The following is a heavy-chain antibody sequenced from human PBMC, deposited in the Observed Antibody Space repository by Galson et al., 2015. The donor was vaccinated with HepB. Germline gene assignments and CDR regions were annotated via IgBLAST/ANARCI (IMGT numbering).Heavy chain of an antibody. Sequence: SLRLSCAASGFTFSSYSMNWVRQAPGKGLEWVSSISSSSSYIYYADSVKGRFTISRDNAKNSLYLQMNSLRAEDTAVYYCAREELYYYYMDVWGKGTTVTVSS. J-gene: IGHJ6*03. CDR3: AREELYYYYMDV. CDR1: GFTFSSYS. D-gene: IGHD1-26*01. V-gene: IGHV3-21*01. CDR2: ISSSSSYI.